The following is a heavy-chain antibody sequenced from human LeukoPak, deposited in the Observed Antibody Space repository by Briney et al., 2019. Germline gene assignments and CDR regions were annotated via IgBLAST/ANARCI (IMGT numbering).Heavy chain of an antibody. CDR3: AREKKVTMIVVVIRAFDI. V-gene: IGHV4-30-2*01. CDR2: IYHSGST. Sequence: SETLSLTCTVSGGSISSGGYYWGWVRQPPGKGLEWIGYIYHSGSTNYNPSLKSRVTISVDTSENQFSLKLSSVTAADTAVYYCAREKKVTMIVVVIRAFDIWGQGTMVTVSS. CDR1: GGSISSGGYY. J-gene: IGHJ3*02. D-gene: IGHD3-22*01.